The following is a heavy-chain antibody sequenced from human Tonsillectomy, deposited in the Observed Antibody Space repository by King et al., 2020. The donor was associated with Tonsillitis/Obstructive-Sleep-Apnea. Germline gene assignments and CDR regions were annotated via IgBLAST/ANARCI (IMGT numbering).Heavy chain of an antibody. CDR2: IRSKAYGGTT. CDR3: TSGYGSGSYSHYYYYYMDV. CDR1: GFTFGDYA. V-gene: IGHV3-49*04. Sequence: VQLVQSGGGLVQPGRSLRLSCTASGFTFGDYAMSWVRQAPGKGLEWVGFIRSKAYGGTTEYAASVKGRFTISRDDSKSIAYLQMNSLKIEDTAVYYCTSGYGSGSYSHYYYYYMDVWGKGTTVTVSS. D-gene: IGHD3-10*01. J-gene: IGHJ6*03.